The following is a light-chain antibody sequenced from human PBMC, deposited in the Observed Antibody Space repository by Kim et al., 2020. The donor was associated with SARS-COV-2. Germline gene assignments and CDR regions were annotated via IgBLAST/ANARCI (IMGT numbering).Light chain of an antibody. Sequence: SYELTQPTSVSVSPGQTASITCSGDKLGDKYACWYQQKPGQSPVLVIYQDSKRPSGIPERFSGSNSGNTATLTISGTQAMDEADYYCQAWDSSPAAFGTG. J-gene: IGLJ1*01. V-gene: IGLV3-1*01. CDR2: QDS. CDR3: QAWDSSPAA. CDR1: KLGDKY.